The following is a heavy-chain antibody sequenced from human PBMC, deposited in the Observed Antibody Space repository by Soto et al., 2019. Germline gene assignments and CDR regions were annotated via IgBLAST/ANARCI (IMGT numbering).Heavy chain of an antibody. Sequence: QVQLVESGGGVVQPGRSLRLSCAASGFSFSSYSMHWVRQAPGKGLEWVAVVSFDGSNKYYANSVKDRFTVSRDNSKNTMYVPMNSLKTEDTAVYYCGRDRRFGKGYNVGFDYWGQGTLVTVSS. CDR1: GFSFSSYS. CDR3: GRDRRFGKGYNVGFDY. D-gene: IGHD3-10*01. J-gene: IGHJ4*02. CDR2: VSFDGSNK. V-gene: IGHV3-30-3*01.